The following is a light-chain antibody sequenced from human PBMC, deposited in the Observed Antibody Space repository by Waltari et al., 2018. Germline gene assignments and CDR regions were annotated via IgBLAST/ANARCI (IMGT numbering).Light chain of an antibody. CDR3: CAYAGNTEV. CDR2: EVT. V-gene: IGLV2-8*01. Sequence: QSALSQPPSPSGSPGPSVTISCTATSSHVGGSNSSSWYQQHPGRAPRLIIYEVTKRPSGVPDRVSGSKSGNTASLTVSGLQADDEADYHGCAYAGNTEVFGGGTRLTVL. CDR1: SSHVGGSNS. J-gene: IGLJ2*01.